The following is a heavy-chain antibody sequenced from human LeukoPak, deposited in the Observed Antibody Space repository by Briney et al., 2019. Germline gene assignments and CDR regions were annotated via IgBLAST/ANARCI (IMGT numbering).Heavy chain of an antibody. CDR2: IKSRADGGTA. Sequence: GGSLRLSCVASGLTFSNAWMSWVRQAPGQGLEWVGRIKSRADGGTAEYAAPVQGRFTISRDDSRNTLPLQMNSLKTEDTAVYYCTTQSPYWGQGTLVTDSS. CDR3: TTQSPY. CDR1: GLTFSNAW. V-gene: IGHV3-15*01. J-gene: IGHJ4*02.